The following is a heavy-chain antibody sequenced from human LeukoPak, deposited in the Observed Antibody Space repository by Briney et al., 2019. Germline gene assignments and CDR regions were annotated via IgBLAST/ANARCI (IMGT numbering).Heavy chain of an antibody. D-gene: IGHD2-2*01. CDR1: GYTLTELS. CDR3: ATDRRYCSSTSCYNWFDP. Sequence: ASVKVSCKVSGYTLTELSMHWVRQAPGKGLEWMGGFDPEDGETIYAQKFQGRVTMTEDTSTDTAYMELSSLRSEDTAVYFCATDRRYCSSTSCYNWFDPWGQGTLVTVSS. V-gene: IGHV1-24*01. CDR2: FDPEDGET. J-gene: IGHJ5*02.